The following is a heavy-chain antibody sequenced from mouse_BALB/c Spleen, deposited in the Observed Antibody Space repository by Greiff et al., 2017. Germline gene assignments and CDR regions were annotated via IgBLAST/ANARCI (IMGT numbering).Heavy chain of an antibody. V-gene: IGHV14-3*02. CDR2: IDPANGNT. D-gene: IGHD2-4*01. J-gene: IGHJ4*01. CDR1: GFNIKDTY. Sequence: DVKLQESGAELVKPGASVKLSCTASGFNIKDTYMHWVKQRPEQGLEWIGRIDPANGNTKYDPKFQGKATITADTSSNTAYLQLSSLTSEDTAVYYCARELEYDVDGDAMDYWGQGTSVTVSS. CDR3: ARELEYDVDGDAMDY.